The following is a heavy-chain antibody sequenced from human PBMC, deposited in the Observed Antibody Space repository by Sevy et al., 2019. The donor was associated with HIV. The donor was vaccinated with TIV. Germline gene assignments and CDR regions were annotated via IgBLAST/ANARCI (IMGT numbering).Heavy chain of an antibody. CDR3: ARALYSSSWSRIYGMDV. CDR2: ISSSDSTI. Sequence: GGSLRLSCAASGFIFSDYYMSWIRQAPGKGLECVSYISSSDSTIYYADSVKGRFTISRDNAKKSLYLQMNSLRVEDTAVYYCARALYSSSWSRIYGMDVWGQGTTVTVSS. D-gene: IGHD6-13*01. CDR1: GFIFSDYY. V-gene: IGHV3-11*01. J-gene: IGHJ6*02.